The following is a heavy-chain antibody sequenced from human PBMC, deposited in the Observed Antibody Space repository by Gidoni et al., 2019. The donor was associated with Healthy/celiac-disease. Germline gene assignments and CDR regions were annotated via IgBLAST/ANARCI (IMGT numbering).Heavy chain of an antibody. CDR1: GGSFSGYY. D-gene: IGHD2-2*01. CDR3: ARGRGRIVVVPAARSPLSENQVAPYYMDV. V-gene: IGHV4-34*01. CDR2: INHSGST. Sequence: QVQLQQWGAGLLKPSETLSLTCAVYGGSFSGYYWSWIRQPPGTGLEWIGEINHSGSTNYNPSLKSRVTISVDTSKNQFSLKLSSVTAADTAVYYCARGRGRIVVVPAARSPLSENQVAPYYMDVWGKGTTVTVSS. J-gene: IGHJ6*03.